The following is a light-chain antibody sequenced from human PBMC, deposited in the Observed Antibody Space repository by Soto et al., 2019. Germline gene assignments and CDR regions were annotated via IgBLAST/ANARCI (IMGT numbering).Light chain of an antibody. Sequence: GDRVSITCRASQSIIRYSRCYQQTPGKAPKLLNYVAFSLQSGVPPRLSGSGSGTDFTLTISSLQPEDFATYYCQQSYNISWTFGQGTKVHIK. V-gene: IGKV1-39*01. CDR1: QSIIRY. J-gene: IGKJ1*01. CDR2: VAF. CDR3: QQSYNISWT.